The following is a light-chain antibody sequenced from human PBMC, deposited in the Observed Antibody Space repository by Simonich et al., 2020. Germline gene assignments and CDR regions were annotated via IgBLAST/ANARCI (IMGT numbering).Light chain of an antibody. CDR2: DAS. Sequence: ELVLTQSPGTLSLSPGERATLSCRASQSVSSSYLAWYQQKPGLAPRLLIYDASSRATGIPVRFSGSGSGTDFTLTISSLEPEDFAVYYCQQYGSSPLTFGGGTKVEIK. V-gene: IGKV3D-20*01. J-gene: IGKJ4*01. CDR3: QQYGSSPLT. CDR1: QSVSSSY.